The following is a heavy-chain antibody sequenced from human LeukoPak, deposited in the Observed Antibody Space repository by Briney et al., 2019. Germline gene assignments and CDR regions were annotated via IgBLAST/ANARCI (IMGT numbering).Heavy chain of an antibody. V-gene: IGHV4-59*01. D-gene: IGHD5-24*01. CDR2: IYYSGST. J-gene: IGHJ4*02. CDR1: GGSISSYY. CDR3: AREVAERWLQLYYFDY. Sequence: SETLSLTCTVSGGSISSYYWSWIRQPPGKGLEWIGYIYYSGSTNYNPSLESRVTISVDTSKNQFSLKLSSVTAADTAVYYCAREVAERWLQLYYFDYWGQGTLVTVSS.